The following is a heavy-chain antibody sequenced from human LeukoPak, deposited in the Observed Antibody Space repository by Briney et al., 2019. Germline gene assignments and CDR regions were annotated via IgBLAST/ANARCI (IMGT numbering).Heavy chain of an antibody. D-gene: IGHD6-13*01. V-gene: IGHV4-34*01. CDR1: GGSFSDYY. Sequence: SETLSLTCAVYGGSFSDYYWSWIRQPPGKGLEWIGEINHSGSTNYNPSLKSRVTISVDTSKNQFSLKLSSVTAADTAVYYCASTSSSWTTFDYWGQGTLVTVSS. J-gene: IGHJ4*02. CDR3: ASTSSSWTTFDY. CDR2: INHSGST.